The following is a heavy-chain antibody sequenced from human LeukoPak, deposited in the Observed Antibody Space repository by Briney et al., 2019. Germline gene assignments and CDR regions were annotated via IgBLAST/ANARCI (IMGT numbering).Heavy chain of an antibody. Sequence: PGGSLRLSCAASGFTFSRKGMHWVRQAPGQGLEWVAVVSYDGSNKYYADSVKGRFTISRDNSKNTLDLQMNSLRAEDTAIYYCAKGLTGDLVYWGQGTLVTVSS. CDR2: VSYDGSNK. J-gene: IGHJ4*02. D-gene: IGHD3-9*01. CDR3: AKGLTGDLVY. CDR1: GFTFSRKG. V-gene: IGHV3-30*18.